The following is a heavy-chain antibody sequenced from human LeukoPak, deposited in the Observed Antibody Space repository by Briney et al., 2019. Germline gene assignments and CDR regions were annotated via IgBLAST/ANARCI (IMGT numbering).Heavy chain of an antibody. Sequence: GASVEVSCKASGYTFTSYGITWVRQAPGQGLEWMGWVSAYNGNTNYDQKLQGRVTMTTDTSTSTAYMELRSLTSDDTAVYYCARTYYYDTSGYYYGHWFDPWGQGTLVTVSS. CDR1: GYTFTSYG. D-gene: IGHD3-22*01. J-gene: IGHJ5*02. V-gene: IGHV1-18*01. CDR3: ARTYYYDTSGYYYGHWFDP. CDR2: VSAYNGNT.